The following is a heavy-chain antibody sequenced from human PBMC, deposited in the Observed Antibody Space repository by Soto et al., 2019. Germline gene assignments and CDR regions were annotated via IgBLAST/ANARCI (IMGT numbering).Heavy chain of an antibody. CDR1: GFTLSTYW. J-gene: IGHJ6*02. Sequence: GGSLRLSCAVSGFTLSTYWMNWVRQAPGKGLEWVANIKQDGSKKNYVDSVKDRFTISRDNAKNSLYLQMNSLRDDDTAVYYCARAYGSGGGYYYGMDVWGQGTTVTVSS. V-gene: IGHV3-7*01. D-gene: IGHD3-10*01. CDR2: IKQDGSKK. CDR3: ARAYGSGGGYYYGMDV.